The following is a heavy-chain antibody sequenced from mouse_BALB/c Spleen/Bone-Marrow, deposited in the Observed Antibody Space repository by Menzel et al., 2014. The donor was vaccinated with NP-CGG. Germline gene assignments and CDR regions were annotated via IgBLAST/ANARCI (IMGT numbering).Heavy chain of an antibody. V-gene: IGHV1-4*01. CDR3: ARDPRPGAWLAN. CDR1: GYTFTSYT. J-gene: IGHJ3*01. Sequence: QVQLKESGAELASPGASVKMSCKASGYTFTSYTIQWVKRRPGQGLEWVGYIVPSRGYTDYNQKFMDKPTLTADKSSSTTYMHQSSLPAAQSAVYYCARDPRPGAWLANWGQGTLVTGPA. CDR2: IVPSRGYT.